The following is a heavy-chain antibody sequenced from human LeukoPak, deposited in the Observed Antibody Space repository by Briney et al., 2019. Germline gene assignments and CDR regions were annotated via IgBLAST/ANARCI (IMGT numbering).Heavy chain of an antibody. CDR2: IDIDGRII. CDR1: GFTLSTYW. Sequence: GGSLRLSCAASGFTLSTYWMHWVRQGPGKALVWVARIDIDGRIITHADSVEGRFTISRDNAKNTVYQQMTDLRDEDTATYYCVRGLGDYWGQGTLVTVSS. CDR3: VRGLGDY. J-gene: IGHJ4*02. V-gene: IGHV3-74*03. D-gene: IGHD3-16*01.